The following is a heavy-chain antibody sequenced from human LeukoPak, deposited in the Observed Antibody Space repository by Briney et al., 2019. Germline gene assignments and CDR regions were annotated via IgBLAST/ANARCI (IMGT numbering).Heavy chain of an antibody. Sequence: GESLKISCQASGYTFTDYWVGWVRQMPGKGLEWMGIIYCDGSKTTYSPSFQSQVTNSVDKSTSTAYLQWSSLKASDTAIYFCARRAELGMRYFDFWGQGALLVVSS. CDR1: GYTFTDYW. CDR2: IYCDGSKT. V-gene: IGHV5-51*01. J-gene: IGHJ5*01. D-gene: IGHD7-27*01. CDR3: ARRAELGMRYFDF.